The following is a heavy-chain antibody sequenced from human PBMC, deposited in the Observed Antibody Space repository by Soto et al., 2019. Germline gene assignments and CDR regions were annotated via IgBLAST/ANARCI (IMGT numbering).Heavy chain of an antibody. CDR1: GFSLSSRA. J-gene: IGHJ5*02. Sequence: EVQLLESGGGLVQPGGSLRLSCAASGFSLSSRAMSWVRQAAGKGLEWVSTISGSGVSTYYPDSVRGRFTISKDNSKNTVYLQMNSLRDEDTAEYFCTKGGSMVNGDFTSWGQGTLVTVSS. CDR2: ISGSGVST. D-gene: IGHD7-27*01. V-gene: IGHV3-23*01. CDR3: TKGGSMVNGDFTS.